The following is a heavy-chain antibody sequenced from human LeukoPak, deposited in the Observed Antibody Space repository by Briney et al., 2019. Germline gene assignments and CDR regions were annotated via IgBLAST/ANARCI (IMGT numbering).Heavy chain of an antibody. CDR1: GFIFSDYY. CDR3: ARRSSLDY. V-gene: IGHV3-11*01. Sequence: GGSLRLSCAASGFIFSDYYKSWIRQAPGKGLEWVSYIGPSSNTILYADSVKGRFTVSRDNAKNSLYLQMNSLRAEDTAVYYCARRSSLDYCGQGTLVTVSS. J-gene: IGHJ4*02. CDR2: IGPSSNTI. D-gene: IGHD6-13*01.